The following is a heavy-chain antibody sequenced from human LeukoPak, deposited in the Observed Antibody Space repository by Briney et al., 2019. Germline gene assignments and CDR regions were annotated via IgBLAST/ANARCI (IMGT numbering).Heavy chain of an antibody. V-gene: IGHV3-23*01. CDR3: AKAEGSGNQAFDY. J-gene: IGHJ4*02. CDR2: PSGSGGTT. CDR1: GFTFSSYA. Sequence: GGSLRLSCAASGFTFSSYAVSWVRQAPGKGLEWVSGPSGSGGTTYYADSVKGRFTISRDNSKNTLYLQMNSLRAEDTAVYYCAKAEGSGNQAFDYWGQGNLVTVSS. D-gene: IGHD3-10*01.